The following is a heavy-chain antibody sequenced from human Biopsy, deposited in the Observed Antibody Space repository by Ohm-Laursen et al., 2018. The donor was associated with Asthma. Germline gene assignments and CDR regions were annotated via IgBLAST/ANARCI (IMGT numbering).Heavy chain of an antibody. D-gene: IGHD1-1*01. CDR2: ISKDASTQ. Sequence: SLRLSCSAYGFSFSNFAIHWVRQAPGKGLEWVGVISKDASTQDYADSVKGRFTMARDNSKNTLDLQMNSLREEDTAVYYCVRDGTDDAFDIWGQGTVVSVSS. CDR1: GFSFSNFA. V-gene: IGHV3-30*01. CDR3: VRDGTDDAFDI. J-gene: IGHJ3*02.